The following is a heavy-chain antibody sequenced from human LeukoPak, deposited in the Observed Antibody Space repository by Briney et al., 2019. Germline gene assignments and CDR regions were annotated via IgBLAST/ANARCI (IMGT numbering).Heavy chain of an antibody. CDR3: ARLASGYSSGWYSPTYYYYMDV. CDR2: IYYSGST. V-gene: IGHV4-39*01. D-gene: IGHD6-19*01. Sequence: SETLSLTCTVSGGSISSSSYYWGWIRQPPGKGLEWIGSIYYSGSTYYNPSLKSRVTISVDTSKDQFSLKLSSVTAADTAVYYCARLASGYSSGWYSPTYYYYMDVWGKGTTVTVSS. CDR1: GGSISSSSYY. J-gene: IGHJ6*03.